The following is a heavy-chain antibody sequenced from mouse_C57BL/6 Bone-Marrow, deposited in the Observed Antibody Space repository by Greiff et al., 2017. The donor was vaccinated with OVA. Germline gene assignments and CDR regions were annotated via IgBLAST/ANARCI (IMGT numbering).Heavy chain of an antibody. CDR1: GYTFTDYE. Sequence: QVHVKQSGAELVRPGASVTLSCKASGYTFTDYEMHWVKQTPVHGLEWIGAIDPETGGTAYNQKFKGKAILTADKSSSTAYMELRSLTSEDSAVYYCTRQLRLRGFAYWGQGTLVTVSA. CDR3: TRQLRLRGFAY. J-gene: IGHJ3*01. D-gene: IGHD3-2*02. CDR2: IDPETGGT. V-gene: IGHV1-15*01.